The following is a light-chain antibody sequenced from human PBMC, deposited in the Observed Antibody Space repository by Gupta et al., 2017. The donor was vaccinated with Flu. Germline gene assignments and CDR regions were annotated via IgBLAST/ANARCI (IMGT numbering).Light chain of an antibody. CDR2: DND. CDR1: SSNIGNNF. V-gene: IGLV1-51*01. CDR3: DTWDRRITGGV. Sequence: KVTISCSGTSSNIGNNFVSWYQHRPGTDPNLLIYDNDKRPSEIPDRFSGSKSGTSATLDITGVQTGDEADYYCDTWDRRITGGVFGGGTKLTVL. J-gene: IGLJ3*02.